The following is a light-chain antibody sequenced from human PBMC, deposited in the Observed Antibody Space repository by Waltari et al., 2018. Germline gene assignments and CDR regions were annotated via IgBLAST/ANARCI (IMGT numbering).Light chain of an antibody. CDR3: QQSYITPLT. J-gene: IGKJ1*01. Sequence: DIQMTQSPSSLSASVGATVTITCRSSQIISTNLNWYQQKPGRAPKLLIYSASSLQSGVPSRFSGSRSGPDFSLSISNIQPEDFATYYCQQSYITPLTFGQGTRVEI. CDR2: SAS. CDR1: QIISTN. V-gene: IGKV1-39*01.